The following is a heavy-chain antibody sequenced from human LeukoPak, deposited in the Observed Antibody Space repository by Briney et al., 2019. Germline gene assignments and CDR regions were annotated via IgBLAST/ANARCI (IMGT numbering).Heavy chain of an antibody. J-gene: IGHJ4*02. CDR1: GGSFGSYY. CDR2: INHSGST. V-gene: IGHV4-34*01. D-gene: IGHD6-6*01. CDR3: VAARHHTIDY. Sequence: SETLSLTCAVYGGSFGSYYWNWIRQPPGKGLEWIGEINHSGSTNHNPSLKSRVTISVDTSKNQFSLKLSSVTAADTAVYYCVAARHHTIDYWGQGTLVTVSS.